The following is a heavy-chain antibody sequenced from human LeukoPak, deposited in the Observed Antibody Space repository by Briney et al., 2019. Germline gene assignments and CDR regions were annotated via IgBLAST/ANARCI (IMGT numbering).Heavy chain of an antibody. CDR1: GYTFTGYY. D-gene: IGHD2-2*02. CDR3: ARYSCSSTSCYKEGNWFDP. J-gene: IGHJ5*02. CDR2: INPNSGGT. V-gene: IGHV1-2*02. Sequence: ASVKVSCKASGYTFTGYYMHWVRQAPGQGLERMGWINPNSGGTNYAQKFQGRVTMTRDTSISTAYMELSRLRSDDTAVYYCARYSCSSTSCYKEGNWFDPWGQGTLVTVSS.